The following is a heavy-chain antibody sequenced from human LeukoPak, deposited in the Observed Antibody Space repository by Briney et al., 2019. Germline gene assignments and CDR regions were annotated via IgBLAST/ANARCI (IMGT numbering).Heavy chain of an antibody. CDR2: IKPSGGDT. CDR1: GYSFTNYN. V-gene: IGHV1-46*01. D-gene: IGHD5-12*01. J-gene: IGHJ6*03. Sequence: ASVKVSCKTSGYSFTNYNLHWVRQAPGQRLEWMGIIKPSGGDTNYAQKFQGRVTMTRDMSTSTAYMELRSLRSDDTAVYYCARDEGYSGYDYDLPYYYYYYMDVWGKGTTVTVSS. CDR3: ARDEGYSGYDYDLPYYYYYYMDV.